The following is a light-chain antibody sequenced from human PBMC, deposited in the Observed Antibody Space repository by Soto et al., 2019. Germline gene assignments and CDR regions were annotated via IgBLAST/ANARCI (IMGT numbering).Light chain of an antibody. CDR1: SSDIGAYKY. Sequence: QSVLTQPASVSGSPGQSITISCIGTSSDIGAYKYVYWYQQHPGTAPKLLIYAVSNRPSGVSDRFFGSKSGNTASLTISGLQTDDEADYYCSSYTSSSTLVFGGGTKLTVL. CDR3: SSYTSSSTLV. CDR2: AVS. V-gene: IGLV2-14*03. J-gene: IGLJ3*02.